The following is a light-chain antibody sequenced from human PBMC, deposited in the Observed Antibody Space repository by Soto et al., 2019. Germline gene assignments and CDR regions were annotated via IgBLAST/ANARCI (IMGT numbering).Light chain of an antibody. V-gene: IGKV1-5*03. J-gene: IGKJ4*01. CDR2: MAY. Sequence: DIPLTQSPSTLSASVGDRVTITCRASQSITNWLAWYQQKPGKAPKVLIHMAYSLKSGVPSRFSGSGSGTEFTLTITSLQPDDSATYCCQQYNSLSSVSFGGGTKVEI. CDR1: QSITNW. CDR3: QQYNSLSSVS.